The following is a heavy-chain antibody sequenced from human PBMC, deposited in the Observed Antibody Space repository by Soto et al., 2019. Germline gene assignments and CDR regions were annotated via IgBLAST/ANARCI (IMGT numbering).Heavy chain of an antibody. CDR1: GFTFSSYA. CDR3: ARLNIVVQLERRGYFDY. D-gene: IGHD1-1*01. Sequence: GGSLRLSCAASGFTFSSYAMSWVRQAPGKGLEWVSTISGSGDTTYHADSVKGRFTISRDNSKTTLYLQLNSLRAEDTATYYCARLNIVVQLERRGYFDYWGQGTLVTVSS. J-gene: IGHJ4*02. V-gene: IGHV3-23*01. CDR2: ISGSGDTT.